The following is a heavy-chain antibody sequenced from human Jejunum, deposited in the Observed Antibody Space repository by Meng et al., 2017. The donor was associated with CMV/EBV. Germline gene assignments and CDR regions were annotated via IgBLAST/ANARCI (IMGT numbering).Heavy chain of an antibody. CDR2: ISSSSSTI. J-gene: IGHJ4*02. Sequence: SGVTVSAYAMNWVRQAPGKGLEWVSYISSSSSTIYYADSVKGRFTVSRDNAKNSLYLQMNSLRVDDTAVYYCARDRGSGWYEAPHYWGQGTLVTVSS. CDR3: ARDRGSGWYEAPHY. CDR1: GVTVSAYA. V-gene: IGHV3-48*04. D-gene: IGHD6-19*01.